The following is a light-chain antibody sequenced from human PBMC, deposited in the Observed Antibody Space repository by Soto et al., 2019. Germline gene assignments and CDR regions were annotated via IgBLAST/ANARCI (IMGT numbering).Light chain of an antibody. CDR2: GAS. CDR1: QDINDY. CDR3: QQYDSLPYT. J-gene: IGKJ2*01. V-gene: IGKV1-33*01. Sequence: EIQMTQSPSSLSASLGDRVTITCQASQDINDYSNWYQQKPGKAPRLLIYGASFLEVGVPSRFSGGGAGTHFTLTISSLEPEDVATYYCQQYDSLPYTFGRGTRLEIK.